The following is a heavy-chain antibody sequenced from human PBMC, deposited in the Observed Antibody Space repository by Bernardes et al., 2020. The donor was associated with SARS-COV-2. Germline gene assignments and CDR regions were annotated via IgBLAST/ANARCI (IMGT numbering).Heavy chain of an antibody. V-gene: IGHV3-23*01. Sequence: GVSLRLSCAASRFTFSNYAMSWVRQAPGKGLEWVSGISCSGWSMYYADSVKGRFTISRDNSKNTLYLQMNSLTAEDTAVNDCAKDLAVAGTGGDGDYWGQGTLVTVSS. CDR1: RFTFSNYA. D-gene: IGHD6-19*01. CDR3: AKDLAVAGTGGDGDY. CDR2: ISCSGWSM. J-gene: IGHJ4*02.